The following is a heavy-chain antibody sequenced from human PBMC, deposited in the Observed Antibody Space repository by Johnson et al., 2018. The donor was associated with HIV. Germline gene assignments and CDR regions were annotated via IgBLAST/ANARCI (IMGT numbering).Heavy chain of an antibody. V-gene: IGHV3-15*01. Sequence: VQLVESGGGVVQPGRSLRLSCAASGFTFSNAWMSWVRQAPGKGLEWVGRIKSKTDGGTTDNAAPVKGRFTISRDDSKNTLYLQMNSLKTEDTAVYYCWIIGTTRHDAFDIWGRGTMVTVSS. J-gene: IGHJ3*02. CDR3: WIIGTTRHDAFDI. CDR2: IKSKTDGGTT. CDR1: GFTFSNAW. D-gene: IGHD1-7*01.